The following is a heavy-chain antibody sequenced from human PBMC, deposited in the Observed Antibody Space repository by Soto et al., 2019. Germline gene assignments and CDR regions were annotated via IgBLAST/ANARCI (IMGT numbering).Heavy chain of an antibody. V-gene: IGHV1-3*01. CDR1: GYTFTSYA. Sequence: ASVKVSCKASGYTFTSYAMHLVRQAPGQRLEWMGWINAGNGNTKYSQKFQGRVTITRDTSASTAYMELSSLRSEDTAVYYCAREGGYSYGTPYYYYGMDVWGQGTTVTVSS. CDR3: AREGGYSYGTPYYYYGMDV. D-gene: IGHD5-18*01. CDR2: INAGNGNT. J-gene: IGHJ6*01.